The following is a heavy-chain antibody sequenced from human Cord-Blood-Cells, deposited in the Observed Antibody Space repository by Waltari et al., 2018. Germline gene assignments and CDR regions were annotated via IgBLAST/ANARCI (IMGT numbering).Heavy chain of an antibody. Sequence: QVQLVQSGAEVKKPGASVKVSCKASGYTFTSYYMHWVRQAPGQGLEWMGIINPSGGSTSYSQKFQGRVTITRDTSTSTVYMELSSLRSEDTAVYYCARDAVNDFWSGYYDYWGQGTLVTVSS. CDR3: ARDAVNDFWSGYYDY. D-gene: IGHD3-3*01. CDR1: GYTFTSYY. V-gene: IGHV1-46*01. CDR2: INPSGGST. J-gene: IGHJ4*02.